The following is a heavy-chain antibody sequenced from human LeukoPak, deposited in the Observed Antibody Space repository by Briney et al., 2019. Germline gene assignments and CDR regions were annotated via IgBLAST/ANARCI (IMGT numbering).Heavy chain of an antibody. CDR2: IKQDGSEK. J-gene: IGHJ6*03. Sequence: GGSLRLSCAASGFTFSSYWMSCVRQAPGKGLEWVANIKQDGSEKYYVDSVKGRFTISRDNAKNSLYLQMNSLRAEDTAVYHCARDLRDYYYMDVWGKGTTVTVSS. V-gene: IGHV3-7*01. CDR3: ARDLRDYYYMDV. CDR1: GFTFSSYW.